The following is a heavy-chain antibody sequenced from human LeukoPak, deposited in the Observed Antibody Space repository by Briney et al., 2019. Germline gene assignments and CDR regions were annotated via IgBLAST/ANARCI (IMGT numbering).Heavy chain of an antibody. CDR3: ARQGIWYYYYMDV. CDR2: IYYSGST. Sequence: SETLSLTCTVSGGSISSYYWSWIRQPPGKGLEWIGYIYYSGSTNYNPSLKSRVTISVDTSKNQFSLKLSSVTAADTAVYYCARQGIWYYYYMDVWGKGTTVTVSS. V-gene: IGHV4-59*01. CDR1: GGSISSYY. J-gene: IGHJ6*03. D-gene: IGHD1-14*01.